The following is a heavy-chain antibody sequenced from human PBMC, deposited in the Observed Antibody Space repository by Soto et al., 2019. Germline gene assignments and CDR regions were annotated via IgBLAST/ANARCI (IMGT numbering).Heavy chain of an antibody. D-gene: IGHD2-21*01. CDR2: IYYSGIT. J-gene: IGHJ4*02. Sequence: PSETLSLTCSVSGDSISSGGYFWSWIRQHPGKGLEWIGYIYYSGITYYNPSIKSRVTISVDTSKNQFSLKLNSVTAADTAVYFCARSGVLVRYANQNRYFDYWGQGSLVTVS. V-gene: IGHV4-31*03. CDR3: ARSGVLVRYANQNRYFDY. CDR1: GDSISSGGYF.